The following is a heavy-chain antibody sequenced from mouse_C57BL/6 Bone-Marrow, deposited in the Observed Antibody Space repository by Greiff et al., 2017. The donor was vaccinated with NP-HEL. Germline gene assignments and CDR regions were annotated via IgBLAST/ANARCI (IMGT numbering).Heavy chain of an antibody. CDR3: ARSRVITTVVAHWYFDV. D-gene: IGHD1-1*01. V-gene: IGHV1-58*01. CDR2: IYIGNGYT. Sequence: VQLQQSGAELVRPGSSVKMSCKTSGYTFTSYGINWVKQRPGQGLEWIGYIYIGNGYTEYNEKFKGKATLTSDTSSSTAYMQLSSLTSEDSAIYFCARSRVITTVVAHWYFDVWGTGTTVTVSS. J-gene: IGHJ1*03. CDR1: GYTFTSYG.